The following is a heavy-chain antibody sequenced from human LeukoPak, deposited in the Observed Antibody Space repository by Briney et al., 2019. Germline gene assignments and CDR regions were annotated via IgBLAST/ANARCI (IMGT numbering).Heavy chain of an antibody. J-gene: IGHJ4*02. CDR2: IYPRDGST. V-gene: IGHV1-46*01. CDR3: ARDQEGFDY. CDR1: GYTFTSNY. Sequence: ASVKVSCKASGYTFTSNYIHWVRQAPGQGLEWMGMIYPRDGSTSYAQKFQGRVTVTRDTSTNTVHMELSGLRSEDTAVYYCARDQEGFDYWGQGTLVTVSS.